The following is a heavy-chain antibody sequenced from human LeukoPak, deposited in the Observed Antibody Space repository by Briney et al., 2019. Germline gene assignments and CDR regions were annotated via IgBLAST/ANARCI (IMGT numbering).Heavy chain of an antibody. V-gene: IGHV3-23*01. J-gene: IGHJ4*02. CDR2: IVTSDGST. CDR3: AKRAVVGPIGYFDF. CDR1: GFTFSNYA. D-gene: IGHD1-26*01. Sequence: PGGSLRLSCAASGFTFSNYALSWVRQAPGQGLQWVSAIVTSDGSTYYADSVKGRFTISRDISKNTLYLQMNSLRADDTAVYYCAKRAVVGPIGYFDFWGQGTLVTVSS.